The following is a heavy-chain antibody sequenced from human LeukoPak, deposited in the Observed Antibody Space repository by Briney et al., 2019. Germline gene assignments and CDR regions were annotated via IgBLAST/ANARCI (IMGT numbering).Heavy chain of an antibody. CDR3: ANRKEITGFDY. V-gene: IGHV3-23*01. J-gene: IGHJ4*02. CDR2: ISGSGGST. D-gene: IGHD3-16*01. Sequence: GGSLRLSCAASGFTFSSYAMSWVRRAPGKGLEWVSAISGSGGSTYYADSVKGRFTISRDNSKNTLYLQMNSLRAEDTAVYYCANRKEITGFDYWGQGTLVTVSS. CDR1: GFTFSSYA.